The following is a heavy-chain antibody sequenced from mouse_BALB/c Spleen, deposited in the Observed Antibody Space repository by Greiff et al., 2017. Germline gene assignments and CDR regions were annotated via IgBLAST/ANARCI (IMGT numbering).Heavy chain of an antibody. CDR1: GYTFTSYW. J-gene: IGHJ3*01. D-gene: IGHD1-1*01. V-gene: IGHV1S22*01. Sequence: LKQPGAELVKPGASVKMSCKASGYTFTSYWMHWVKQRHGQGLEWIGNIYPGSGSTNYDEKFKSKGTLTVDTSSSTAYMHLSSLTSEDSAVYYCTRDYGKGRGFAYWGQGTLVTVSA. CDR2: IYPGSGST. CDR3: TRDYGKGRGFAY.